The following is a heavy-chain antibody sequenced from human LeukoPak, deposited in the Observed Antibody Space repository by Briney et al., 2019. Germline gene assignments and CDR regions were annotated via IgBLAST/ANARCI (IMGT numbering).Heavy chain of an antibody. V-gene: IGHV4-39*07. J-gene: IGHJ3*02. D-gene: IGHD3-22*01. CDR3: ARESYYDSSGYSHDAFDI. CDR2: MYYSGNT. CDR1: GLSISSSSYY. Sequence: SETLSLTCTVSGLSISSSSYYWAWIRQPPGKGLEWFGSMYYSGNTYYKSSLKSRVTIAVDTSKNQFSLKLNSVTAADTAVYYCARESYYDSSGYSHDAFDIWGQGTMVTVSS.